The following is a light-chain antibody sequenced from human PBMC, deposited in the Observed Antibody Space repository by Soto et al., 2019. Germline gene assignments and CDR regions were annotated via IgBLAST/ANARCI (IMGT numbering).Light chain of an antibody. CDR2: AAS. Sequence: DIQMTQSPSSLSASVGDRVTITCRASQGISTYLNWYQQKPGKAPKXLIYAASSLQSGVPSRFSGSGSETDLTLTISSLQPEDGATYAGQQSYSTTWTFGQGTKVDIK. J-gene: IGKJ1*01. CDR1: QGISTY. CDR3: QQSYSTTWT. V-gene: IGKV1-39*01.